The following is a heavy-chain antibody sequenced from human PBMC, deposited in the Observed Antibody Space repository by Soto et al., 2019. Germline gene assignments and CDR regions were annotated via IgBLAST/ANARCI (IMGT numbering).Heavy chain of an antibody. CDR2: FGPEDGET. Sequence: ASVKVSCKVSGYTLSVLSMHWVRQAPGKRLEWMGGFGPEDGETIYAQNIQGRVTMTKDTSTNTAYMELRSLRSDYTAVYYCARVLYGDYRLGYWGQGALVTVSS. CDR1: GYTLSVLS. V-gene: IGHV1-24*01. CDR3: ARVLYGDYRLGY. J-gene: IGHJ4*02. D-gene: IGHD4-17*01.